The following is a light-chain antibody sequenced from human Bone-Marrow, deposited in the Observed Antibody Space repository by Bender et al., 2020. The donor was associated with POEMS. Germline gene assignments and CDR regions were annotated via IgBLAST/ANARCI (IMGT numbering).Light chain of an antibody. Sequence: QSALTQPASVSGSPGQSITISCTGTRSDVGGYNYVSWYQQLPGKAPKLMIYEVSNRPSGISNRVSASKSGNTASLTISGLQAEDEGDYYCSSYTSSSTVVFGGGTRLTVL. CDR2: EVS. CDR1: RSDVGGYNY. J-gene: IGLJ2*01. V-gene: IGLV2-14*01. CDR3: SSYTSSSTVV.